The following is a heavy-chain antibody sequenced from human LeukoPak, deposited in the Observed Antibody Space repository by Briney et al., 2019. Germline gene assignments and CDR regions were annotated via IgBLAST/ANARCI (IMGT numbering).Heavy chain of an antibody. CDR3: ARDFYDILTGYPRLYYMDV. D-gene: IGHD3-9*01. J-gene: IGHJ6*03. Sequence: SETLSLTCTVSGGSISSGSYYWSWIRQPAGKGLEWIGRIYTSGSTNYNPSLKSRVTISVDTSKKQFSLKLSSVTAADTAVYYCARDFYDILTGYPRLYYMDVWGKGTTVTVSS. CDR2: IYTSGST. CDR1: GGSISSGSYY. V-gene: IGHV4-61*02.